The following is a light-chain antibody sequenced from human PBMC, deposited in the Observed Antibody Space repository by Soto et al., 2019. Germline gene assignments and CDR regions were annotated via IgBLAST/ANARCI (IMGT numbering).Light chain of an antibody. CDR1: QTISSW. CDR2: KAS. V-gene: IGKV1-5*03. Sequence: TQMTQSPPTLPRYEGARVIITYRASQTISSWLAWYQQKPGKAPKLLIYKASTLKSGVPSRFSGSGSGTEFTLTISSLQPDDFATYYCQHYNSYSEAFGQGTNVDIK. J-gene: IGKJ1*01. CDR3: QHYNSYSEA.